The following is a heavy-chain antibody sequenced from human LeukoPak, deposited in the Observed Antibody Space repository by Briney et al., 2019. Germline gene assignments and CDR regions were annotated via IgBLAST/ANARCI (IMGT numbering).Heavy chain of an antibody. Sequence: PGRPLRLSCAAAGFTFNHYGMHWVRQAPGKGLEWVSVIWSDGTNTYYADSVKGRFTISRVDYEKTVYLQMNSLRPEDTGVYYCARDAQRGFDYSNSLKYWGQGTPVTVSA. CDR1: GFTFNHYG. V-gene: IGHV3-33*01. CDR2: IWSDGTNT. J-gene: IGHJ4*02. D-gene: IGHD4-11*01. CDR3: ARDAQRGFDYSNSLKY.